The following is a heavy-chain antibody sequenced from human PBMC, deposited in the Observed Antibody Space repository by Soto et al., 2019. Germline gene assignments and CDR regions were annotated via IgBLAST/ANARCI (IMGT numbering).Heavy chain of an antibody. Sequence: TLSLTCTVSGGSISSYYWSWIRQPPGKGLEWIGYIYYGGSTNYNPSLKSRVTISVDTSKNQFSLKLSSVTAADTAVYYCASLKTYYYDSSGSRPGYGMDVWGQGTTVTVSS. CDR1: GGSISSYY. J-gene: IGHJ6*02. D-gene: IGHD3-22*01. V-gene: IGHV4-59*01. CDR3: ASLKTYYYDSSGSRPGYGMDV. CDR2: IYYGGST.